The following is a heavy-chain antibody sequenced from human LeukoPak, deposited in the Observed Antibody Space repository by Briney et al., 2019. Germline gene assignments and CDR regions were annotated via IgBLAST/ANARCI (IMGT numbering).Heavy chain of an antibody. D-gene: IGHD3-16*01. J-gene: IGHJ4*02. Sequence: PGGSLRLSCAASGVTFSSYDMHWVRQAPGKGLEWVAVIPYDGTNKDYADSVKGRLTISRDNSKNTLYLQMNSLRPEDTAVYYCARNSVGGSFFDYWGQGILVTVSS. CDR3: ARNSVGGSFFDY. V-gene: IGHV3-30-3*01. CDR2: IPYDGTNK. CDR1: GVTFSSYD.